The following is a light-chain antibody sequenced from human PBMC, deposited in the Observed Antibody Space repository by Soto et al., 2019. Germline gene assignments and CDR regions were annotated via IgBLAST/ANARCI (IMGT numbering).Light chain of an antibody. V-gene: IGKV1-5*01. CDR2: DAS. CDR3: QQYSRYSPWT. CDR1: QSISSW. J-gene: IGKJ1*01. Sequence: DIPMTQSPSTLSASVGDRVTITCRASQSISSWLAWYQQKPGKAPKLLLYDASSLESGVQSRFSGSGSGRELTLTISSLQPDYFATYYCQQYSRYSPWTFGHGTKVEIK.